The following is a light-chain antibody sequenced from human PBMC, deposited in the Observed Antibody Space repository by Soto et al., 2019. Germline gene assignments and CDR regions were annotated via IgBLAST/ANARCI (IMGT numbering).Light chain of an antibody. CDR2: ATS. CDR3: QQYNNWPRT. Sequence: EIVMTQSPATLSVSPGDRATLSCRASQSVSSNFAWYQQKPGQAPRLLIYATSARATGIPARFSGSGSGTEFTLTISSLQSEDFAVYYCQQYNNWPRTFGQGTKVE. J-gene: IGKJ1*01. V-gene: IGKV3-15*01. CDR1: QSVSSN.